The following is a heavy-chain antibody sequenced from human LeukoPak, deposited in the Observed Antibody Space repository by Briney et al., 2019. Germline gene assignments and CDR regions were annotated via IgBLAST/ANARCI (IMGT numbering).Heavy chain of an antibody. D-gene: IGHD5-12*01. CDR1: GYTFTSYG. V-gene: IGHV1-18*01. CDR2: ISAYNGNT. Sequence: ASVKVSCKASGYTFTSYGISWVRQAPGQGLEWMGWISAYNGNTNYAQKLQGRVTMTTDTSTSTAYMELRSLRSEDTAVYYCATLGYSGYDYSFGYWGQGTLVTVSS. J-gene: IGHJ4*02. CDR3: ATLGYSGYDYSFGY.